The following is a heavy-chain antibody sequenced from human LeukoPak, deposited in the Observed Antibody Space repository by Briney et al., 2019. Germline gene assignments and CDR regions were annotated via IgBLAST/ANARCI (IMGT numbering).Heavy chain of an antibody. CDR3: ARDQYSYGTYHYYGMDV. J-gene: IGHJ6*02. V-gene: IGHV4-31*03. CDR1: GGSISSGGYY. CDR2: IYYSGST. D-gene: IGHD5-18*01. Sequence: SETLSLTCTVSGGSISSGGYYWSWIRQHPGKGLEWIGYIYYSGSTYYNPSLKSRVTISVDTSKNQFSLKLSSVTAADTAVYYCARDQYSYGTYHYYGMDVWGQGTTVTVSS.